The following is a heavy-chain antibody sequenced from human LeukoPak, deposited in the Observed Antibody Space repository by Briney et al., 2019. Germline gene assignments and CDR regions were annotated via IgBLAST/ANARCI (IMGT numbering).Heavy chain of an antibody. D-gene: IGHD1-14*01. V-gene: IGHV3-23*01. Sequence: GGSLRLSCAASGFTFSTYAMSWVRQAPGKGLEWVSAISGSGDSTYYADSVKGRFTISRDNSKNTLYLQMNSLRAEDTAVYYCAKTPGAAWFDFWGQGTLVTVSS. CDR1: GFTFSTYA. CDR2: ISGSGDST. J-gene: IGHJ4*02. CDR3: AKTPGAAWFDF.